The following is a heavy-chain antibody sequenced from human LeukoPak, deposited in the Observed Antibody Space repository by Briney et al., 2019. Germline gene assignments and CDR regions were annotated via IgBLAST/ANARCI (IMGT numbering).Heavy chain of an antibody. Sequence: GGSLRLSCAASGFTFSNAWMNWVRRAPGKGLEWVGRIKSKTDGGTTDYAAPVKGRFTISRDDSKNTLYLQMNSLKAEDTAVYYCARRDDHNGRDYWGQGTLVTVSS. D-gene: IGHD5-24*01. CDR2: IKSKTDGGTT. CDR1: GFTFSNAW. CDR3: ARRDDHNGRDY. V-gene: IGHV3-15*07. J-gene: IGHJ4*02.